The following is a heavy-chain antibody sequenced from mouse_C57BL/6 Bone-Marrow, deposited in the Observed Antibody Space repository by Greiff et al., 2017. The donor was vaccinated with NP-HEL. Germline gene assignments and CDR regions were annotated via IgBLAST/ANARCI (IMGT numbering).Heavy chain of an antibody. Sequence: VKVVESGAELVKPGASVKLSCKASGYTFTEYTIHWVKQRSGQGLEWIGWFYPGSGSIKYNEKFKDKATLTADKSSSTVYMELSRLTSEDSAVYFCARHEDDGYYVPAWFAYWGQGTLVTVSA. CDR2: FYPGSGSI. CDR3: ARHEDDGYYVPAWFAY. D-gene: IGHD2-3*01. CDR1: GYTFTEYT. V-gene: IGHV1-62-2*01. J-gene: IGHJ3*01.